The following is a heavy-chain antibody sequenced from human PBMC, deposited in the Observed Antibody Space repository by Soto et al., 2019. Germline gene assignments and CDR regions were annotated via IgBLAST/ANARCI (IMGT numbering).Heavy chain of an antibody. CDR2: INAGNGNT. J-gene: IGHJ5*02. V-gene: IGHV1-3*01. D-gene: IGHD6-13*01. CDR3: ARARSSSWPPRFDP. Sequence: GASVKVSCKASGYTFTSYAMHWVRQAPGQRLEWMGWINAGNGNTKYSQKFQGRVTITRDTSASTAYMELSSLRSEDTAVYYCARARSSSWPPRFDPWGQGTLVTVSS. CDR1: GYTFTSYA.